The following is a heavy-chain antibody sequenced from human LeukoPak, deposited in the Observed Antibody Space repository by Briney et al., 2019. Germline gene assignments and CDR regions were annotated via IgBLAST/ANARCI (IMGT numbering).Heavy chain of an antibody. V-gene: IGHV3-21*01. CDR1: GFTFSSYS. D-gene: IGHD2-8*02. CDR3: ARIGGVWGESAY. J-gene: IGHJ4*02. CDR2: ISSSSSYI. Sequence: GSLRLSCAASGFTFSSYSMNWVRQAPGKGLEWVSSISSSSSYIYYADSVKGRFTISRDNAKNSLYLQMNSLRAEDTAVYYCARIGGVWGESAYWGQGTLVTVSS.